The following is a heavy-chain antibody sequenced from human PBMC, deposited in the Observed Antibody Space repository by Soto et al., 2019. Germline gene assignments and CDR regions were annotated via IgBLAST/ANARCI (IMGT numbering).Heavy chain of an antibody. Sequence: QVHLQQSGPGLVKPSQTLSLTCDISGDSVSSNSVAWTWLRQSPSRGLEWLGRTYYRSKWYADYAVSMSSLITINPDTSKHQSALLLNAVTPEDTAVYYCARDFPSIEDGHPRGNWFDPWCQGTLVTVSS. CDR2: TYYRSKWYA. CDR3: ARDFPSIEDGHPRGNWFDP. V-gene: IGHV6-1*01. CDR1: GDSVSSNSVA. J-gene: IGHJ5*02.